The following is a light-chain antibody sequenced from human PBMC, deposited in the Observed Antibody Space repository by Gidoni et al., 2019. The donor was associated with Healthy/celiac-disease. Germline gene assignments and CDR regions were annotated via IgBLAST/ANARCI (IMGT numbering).Light chain of an antibody. CDR3: QQSYSTPRT. J-gene: IGKJ3*01. Sequence: DIQMPQSPSSLSASLGDRVTITCRASPYISSKLTWYQQKPGKAPKLLIYAASSLQSGGPSRFSGSGSGTEFTLTIGSLQPEDFATYYCQQSYSTPRTFGPGTKVDIK. V-gene: IGKV1-39*01. CDR1: PYISSK. CDR2: AAS.